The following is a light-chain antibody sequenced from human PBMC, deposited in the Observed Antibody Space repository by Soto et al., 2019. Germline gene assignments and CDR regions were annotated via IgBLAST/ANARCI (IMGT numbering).Light chain of an antibody. V-gene: IGKV3-20*01. Sequence: EIVLTQSPGTLSLSPGERATLSCRASQSVTNSYLAWYQQKPGQAPRLFIYDASRGATGIPDRFSGSGSGTDFTLTISRLQPEDFAVYYCQQYGRSLTFGGGTKVEIK. CDR1: QSVTNSY. CDR3: QQYGRSLT. J-gene: IGKJ4*01. CDR2: DAS.